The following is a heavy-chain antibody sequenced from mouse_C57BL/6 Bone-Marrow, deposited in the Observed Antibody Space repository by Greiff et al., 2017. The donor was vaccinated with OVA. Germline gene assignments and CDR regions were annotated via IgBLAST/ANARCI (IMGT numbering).Heavy chain of an antibody. V-gene: IGHV1-81*01. CDR2: INPRSGNT. J-gene: IGHJ1*03. CDR3: AKKVPYYYGRSCGPYWYFDV. CDR1: GYTFTSYG. D-gene: IGHD1-1*01. Sequence: VQLQQSGAELVRPGASVKLSCKASGYTFTSYGISWVKQRTGQGLEWIGEINPRSGNTYYNEKFKGKATLTADKSSSTAYMQLRSLTSEDSAVYSCAKKVPYYYGRSCGPYWYFDVWGKGTTVTVSS.